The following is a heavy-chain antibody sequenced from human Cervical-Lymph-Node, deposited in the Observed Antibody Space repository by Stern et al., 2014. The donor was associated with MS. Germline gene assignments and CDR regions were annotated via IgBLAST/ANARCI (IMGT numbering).Heavy chain of an antibody. D-gene: IGHD2-2*01. Sequence: QVQLVQSGAEVKKPGASVKVSCKASGYTFTSYYMHWVRQAPGQGLEWMGIINPSGGSTSYAQKFQGRVTMTRDTSTSTVYMELSSLRSEDTAVYYCAAGYCSSTSCYAFDYWGQGTLVTVSS. CDR1: GYTFTSYY. CDR2: INPSGGST. CDR3: AAGYCSSTSCYAFDY. J-gene: IGHJ4*02. V-gene: IGHV1-46*01.